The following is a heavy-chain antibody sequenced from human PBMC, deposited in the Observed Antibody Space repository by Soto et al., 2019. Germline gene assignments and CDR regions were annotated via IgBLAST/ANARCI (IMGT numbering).Heavy chain of an antibody. V-gene: IGHV3-23*01. CDR3: AKDLRVGYCASTSCYSSPMDV. CDR1: GFSFSNYA. J-gene: IGHJ6*02. Sequence: EVQLLESGGGLVQPGGSLRLSCAGSGFSFSNYAMNWARQAPGKGLEWVSTISESGATTYYADSVKGRFTISRDNSKKTLALQMNNMTAEDTALYYCAKDLRVGYCASTSCYSSPMDVWGQGTTVTVSS. D-gene: IGHD2-2*02. CDR2: ISESGATT.